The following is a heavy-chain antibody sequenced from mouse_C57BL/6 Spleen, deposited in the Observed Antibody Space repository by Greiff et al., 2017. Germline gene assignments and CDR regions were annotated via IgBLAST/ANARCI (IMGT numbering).Heavy chain of an antibody. CDR2: IYPSDSET. CDR1: GYTFTSYW. J-gene: IGHJ2*01. Sequence: VQLKQPGAELVRPGSSVKLSCKASGYTFTSYWMDWVKQRPGQGLAWIGNIYPSDSETHYNQKFKDKATLTVDKSSSTAYMQLRSLTYEYSAVYYCAREEYSNSDDWGQGTTLTVSS. D-gene: IGHD2-5*01. CDR3: AREEYSNSDD. V-gene: IGHV1-61*01.